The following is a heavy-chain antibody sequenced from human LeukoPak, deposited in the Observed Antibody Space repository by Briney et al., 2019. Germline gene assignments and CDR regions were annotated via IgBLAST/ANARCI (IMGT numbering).Heavy chain of an antibody. J-gene: IGHJ4*02. CDR2: IWYDGSNK. CDR3: ARGLRYGTVPYFDY. V-gene: IGHV3-33*01. Sequence: GRSLRLSCAASGFTFSSYGMHWVRQAPGKGLEWVAVIWYDGSNKYYADSVKGRFTISRDNSKNTLYLQMNCLRAEDTAVYYCARGLRYGTVPYFDYWGQGTLVTVSS. D-gene: IGHD6-13*01. CDR1: GFTFSSYG.